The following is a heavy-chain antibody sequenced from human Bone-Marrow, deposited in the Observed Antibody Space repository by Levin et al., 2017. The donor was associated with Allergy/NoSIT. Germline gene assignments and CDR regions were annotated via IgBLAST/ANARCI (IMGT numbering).Heavy chain of an antibody. D-gene: IGHD1-26*01. CDR2: ISSSGSTI. CDR3: ARGQWELHWFDP. CDR1: GFTFSDYY. V-gene: IGHV3-11*01. Sequence: GESLKISCAASGFTFSDYYMSWIRQAPGKGLEWVSYISSSGSTIYYADSVKGRFTISRDNAKNSLYLQMNSLRAEDTAVYYCARGQWELHWFDPWGQGTLVTVSS. J-gene: IGHJ5*02.